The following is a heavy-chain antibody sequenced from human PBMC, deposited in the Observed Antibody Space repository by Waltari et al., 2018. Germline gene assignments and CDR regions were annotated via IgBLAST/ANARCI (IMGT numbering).Heavy chain of an antibody. D-gene: IGHD6-13*01. Sequence: QVQLQESGPGLVKPSETLSLTCTVSGGSISSYYWSWIRQPPGQGLEWIGYIYYSGSTNYDPSLKSRVTISVDTSKNQFSLKLSSVTAADTAVYYCASTIPPYSSSWYSGAFDIWGQGTMVTVSS. CDR2: IYYSGST. CDR3: ASTIPPYSSSWYSGAFDI. V-gene: IGHV4-59*01. J-gene: IGHJ3*02. CDR1: GGSISSYY.